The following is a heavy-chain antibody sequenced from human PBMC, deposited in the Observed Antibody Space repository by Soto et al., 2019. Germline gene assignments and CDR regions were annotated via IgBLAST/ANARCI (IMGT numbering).Heavy chain of an antibody. CDR2: IYYSGST. D-gene: IGHD6-19*01. Sequence: SETLSLTCTVSGGSISSGDYYWRWIRQPPGKGLEWIGYIYYSGSTYYNPSLKSRVTISVDTSKNQFSLKLSSVTAADTAVYYCARAYSSGWYPSLWGQGTLVTVSS. V-gene: IGHV4-30-4*01. J-gene: IGHJ4*02. CDR3: ARAYSSGWYPSL. CDR1: GGSISSGDYY.